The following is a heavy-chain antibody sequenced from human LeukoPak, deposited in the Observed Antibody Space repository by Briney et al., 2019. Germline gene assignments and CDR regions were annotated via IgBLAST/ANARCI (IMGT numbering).Heavy chain of an antibody. J-gene: IGHJ4*02. D-gene: IGHD4-17*01. CDR3: ARGTLRSDFDY. V-gene: IGHV5-51*01. CDR1: GYTFTSYW. Sequence: GESLKISCKGSGYTFTSYWIVWVRQMPGKGLEWMGIIYPGDSDTRYSPSFRGQVTISADKSISTAYLQWSSLKASDTAMYYCARGTLRSDFDYWGQGTLVTVSS. CDR2: IYPGDSDT.